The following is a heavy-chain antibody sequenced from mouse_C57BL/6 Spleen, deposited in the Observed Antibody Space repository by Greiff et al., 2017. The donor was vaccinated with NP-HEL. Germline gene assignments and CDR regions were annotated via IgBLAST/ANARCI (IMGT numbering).Heavy chain of an antibody. CDR2: INPNNGGT. V-gene: IGHV1-22*01. CDR1: GYTFTDYN. J-gene: IGHJ2*01. Sequence: EVQLQQSGPELVKPGASVKMSCKASGYTFTDYNMHWVKQSHGKSLEWIGYINPNNGGTSYNQKFKGKATLTVNKSSSTAYMELRSLTSEDSAVYYCARERRWVWCFDYWGQGTTLTVSS. D-gene: IGHD1-1*02. CDR3: ARERRWVWCFDY.